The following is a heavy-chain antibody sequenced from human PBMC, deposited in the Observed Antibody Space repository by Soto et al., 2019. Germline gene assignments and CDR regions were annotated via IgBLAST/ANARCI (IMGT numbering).Heavy chain of an antibody. D-gene: IGHD2-2*02. CDR2: ISSSSSYI. V-gene: IGHV3-21*01. J-gene: IGHJ6*02. CDR1: GFTFSSYS. CDR3: ARVGYSPEGRSQLLYPYYYYGMDV. Sequence: GGSLRLSCAASGFTFSSYSMNWVRQAPGKGLEWVSSISSSSSYIYYADSVKGRFTISRDNAKNSLYLQMNSLRAEDTAVYYCARVGYSPEGRSQLLYPYYYYGMDVWGQGTTVTVSS.